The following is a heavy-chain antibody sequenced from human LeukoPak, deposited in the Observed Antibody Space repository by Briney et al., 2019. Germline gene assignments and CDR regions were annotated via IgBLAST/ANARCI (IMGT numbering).Heavy chain of an antibody. CDR2: ISSSGSTI. V-gene: IGHV3-48*03. CDR1: GFTFSSCG. J-gene: IGHJ6*02. CDR3: ATQITMVRALMGYYHGMDV. Sequence: GGSLKLSCAASGFTFSSCGMIWVRQAPGKGLEWVSYISSSGSTIYYADSVKGRFTISRDTAKNSLYLQVDSLRAEDTAVYYCATQITMVRALMGYYHGMDVWGQGTTVTVS. D-gene: IGHD3-10*01.